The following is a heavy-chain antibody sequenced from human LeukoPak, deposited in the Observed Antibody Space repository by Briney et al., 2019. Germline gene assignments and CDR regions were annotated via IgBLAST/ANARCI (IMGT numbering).Heavy chain of an antibody. CDR2: MNPNSGNT. CDR3: ARAIPFVNSGSYYHYYYMDV. Sequence: ASVKVSCKASGYTFTSYDINWVRQATGQGLEWMGWMNPNSGNTGYAQKFQGRVTITRNTSISTAYMELSSLRSEDTAVYYCARAIPFVNSGSYYHYYYMDVWGKGTTVTISS. CDR1: GYTFTSYD. D-gene: IGHD1-26*01. V-gene: IGHV1-8*03. J-gene: IGHJ6*03.